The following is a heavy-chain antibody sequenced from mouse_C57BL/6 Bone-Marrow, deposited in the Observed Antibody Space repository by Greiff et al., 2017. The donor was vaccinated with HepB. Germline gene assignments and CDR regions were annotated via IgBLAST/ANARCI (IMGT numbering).Heavy chain of an antibody. CDR3: LLTTVVAHYFDY. Sequence: VQLQQSGAELVRPGASVKLSCTASGFNIKDDYMPWVKQRPEQGLEWIGWIDPENGDTEYASKFQGKATITADTSSNTAYLQLSSLTSEDTAVYYCLLTTVVAHYFDYWGQGTTLTVSS. D-gene: IGHD1-1*01. CDR1: GFNIKDDY. CDR2: IDPENGDT. J-gene: IGHJ2*01. V-gene: IGHV14-4*01.